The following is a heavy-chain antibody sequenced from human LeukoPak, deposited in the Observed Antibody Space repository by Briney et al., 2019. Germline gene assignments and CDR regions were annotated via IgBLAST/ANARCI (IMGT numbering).Heavy chain of an antibody. Sequence: GASVKVSCKPSGYTFTAYYIHWVRQAPGQGLEWMGYILPNSGDTNYGQKFQGRVTMTRDTSISTAYMELSRLRSDDTAVNYCARDRFLGDYFIEYYYYMDVWGKGTTVTVSS. CDR2: ILPNSGDT. J-gene: IGHJ6*03. D-gene: IGHD4-17*01. CDR3: ARDRFLGDYFIEYYYYMDV. V-gene: IGHV1-2*02. CDR1: GYTFTAYY.